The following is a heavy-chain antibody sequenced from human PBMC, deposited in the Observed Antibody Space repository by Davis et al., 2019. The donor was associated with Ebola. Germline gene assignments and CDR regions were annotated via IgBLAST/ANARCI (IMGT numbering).Heavy chain of an antibody. D-gene: IGHD5-18*01. V-gene: IGHV1-8*01. CDR3: VRAGYSYGYGFDF. J-gene: IGHJ4*02. Sequence: ASVKVSCEASGYTFISYDINWVRQATGQGLEWMGWMNPNSGNTGYAQKFQGRITVTRNTSISTAYMELSSLRSEDTAVYYCVRAGYSYGYGFDFWGQGTLVTVSS. CDR2: MNPNSGNT. CDR1: GYTFISYD.